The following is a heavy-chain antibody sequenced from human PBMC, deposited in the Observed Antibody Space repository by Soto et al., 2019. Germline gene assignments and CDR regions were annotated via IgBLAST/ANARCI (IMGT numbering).Heavy chain of an antibody. Sequence: EVQLAESGGGLAQPGGSLRLSCAASGFTLSGYAMDWVRQAPGKGLEYVSGISSNGVGTYYANSVQGIFTISRDNSKNRVYLKRGPLSPKDMAVYYCPSRARPDFYYLAVWAKGPPVPVSS. CDR1: GFTLSGYA. CDR3: PSRARPDFYYLAV. V-gene: IGHV3-64*01. D-gene: IGHD6-6*01. CDR2: ISSNGVGT. J-gene: IGHJ6*03.